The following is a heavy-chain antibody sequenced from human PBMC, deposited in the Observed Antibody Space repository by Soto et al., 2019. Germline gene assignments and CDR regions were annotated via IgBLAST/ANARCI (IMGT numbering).Heavy chain of an antibody. CDR2: IRSKVNNYAT. CDR3: ITFRGMVLQFATDYFQH. J-gene: IGHJ1*01. D-gene: IGHD2-8*01. V-gene: IGHV3-73*01. Sequence: LRLSCAASGFTFSGSAMHWVRQASGKGLEWVGRIRSKVNNYATEYTASVKGRFTISRDDSKNTAYLQMNSLETEDTAVYYCITFRGMVLQFATDYFQHWGQGTLVTVSS. CDR1: GFTFSGSA.